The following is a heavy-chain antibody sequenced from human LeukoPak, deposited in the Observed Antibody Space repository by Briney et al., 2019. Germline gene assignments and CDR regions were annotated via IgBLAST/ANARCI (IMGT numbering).Heavy chain of an antibody. CDR2: IYSGGST. D-gene: IGHD2-15*01. CDR3: AREMEGMVGPPCLGY. CDR1: GFTVSSNY. J-gene: IGHJ4*02. Sequence: GGSLRLSCAASGFTVSSNYMSWVRQAPGKGLEWVSVIYSGGSTYYADSVKGRFTISRDNSKNTLYLQMNSLRAEDTAAYYCAREMEGMVGPPCLGYWGQGTLVTVSS. V-gene: IGHV3-53*01.